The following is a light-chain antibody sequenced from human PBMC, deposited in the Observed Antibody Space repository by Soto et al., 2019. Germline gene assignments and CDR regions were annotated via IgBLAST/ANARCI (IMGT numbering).Light chain of an antibody. CDR1: QSVLYSSNNKNY. J-gene: IGKJ1*01. V-gene: IGKV4-1*01. CDR2: WAS. CDR3: QQYYTTPWT. Sequence: DIVMTQSPDSLAVSLGERATINCKSSQSVLYSSNNKNYLAWYQQKPGQPPKALIYWASTRESGVPDRFSGSGSGTDFTLTISSLQAEDVAVYSCQQYYTTPWTFGQGTRWIT.